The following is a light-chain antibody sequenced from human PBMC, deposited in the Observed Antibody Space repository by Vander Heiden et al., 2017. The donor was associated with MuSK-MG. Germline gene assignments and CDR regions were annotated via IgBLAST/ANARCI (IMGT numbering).Light chain of an antibody. J-gene: IGKJ1*01. Sequence: DIQMTQSPSSLSASVGDRVTITCRASQSISSYLNWYQQKPGKAPKLLIYAASSLQSGVPSRFSGSGSGTDFTLTISRLQPEDFATYYCQQCESNPRTFGPGTKVEIK. V-gene: IGKV1-39*01. CDR2: AAS. CDR1: QSISSY. CDR3: QQCESNPRT.